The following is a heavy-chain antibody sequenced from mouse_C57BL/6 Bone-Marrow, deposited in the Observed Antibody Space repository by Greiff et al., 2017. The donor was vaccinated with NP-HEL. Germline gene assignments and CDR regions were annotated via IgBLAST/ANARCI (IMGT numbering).Heavy chain of an antibody. CDR3: ARDDGYYLFDY. CDR2: INPSSGYT. V-gene: IGHV1-4*01. J-gene: IGHJ2*01. Sequence: VQLQQSGAELARPGASVKMSCKASGYTFTSYTMHWVKQRPGQGLEWIGYINPSSGYTKYNQKFKDKATLTADKSSSTAYMQLSSLTSADSAVYYCARDDGYYLFDYWGQGTTLTVSS. CDR1: GYTFTSYT. D-gene: IGHD2-3*01.